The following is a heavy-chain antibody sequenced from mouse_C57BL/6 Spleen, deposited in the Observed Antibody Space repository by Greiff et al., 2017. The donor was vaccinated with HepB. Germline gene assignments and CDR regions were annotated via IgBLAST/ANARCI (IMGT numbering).Heavy chain of an antibody. CDR1: GYSITSGYY. Sequence: ESGPGLVKPSQSLSLTCSVTGYSITSGYYWNWIRQFPGNKLEWMGYISYDGSNNYNPSLKNRISITRDTSKNQFVLKLNSVTTEDTATYYCARGSPTNWDVRFAYWFQGTLVTVSA. D-gene: IGHD4-1*01. CDR2: ISYDGSN. V-gene: IGHV3-6*01. J-gene: IGHJ3*01. CDR3: ARGSPTNWDVRFAY.